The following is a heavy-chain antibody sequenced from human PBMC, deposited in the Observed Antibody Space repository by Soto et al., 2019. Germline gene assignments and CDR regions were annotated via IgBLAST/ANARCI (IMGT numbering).Heavy chain of an antibody. CDR3: ARVRQKYDSSGYMIGAFDI. Sequence: SVKVSCKASGGTFSSYAISWVRQAPGQGLEWMGGIIPIFGTANYAQKFQGRVTITADESTSTAYMELSSLRSEDTAVYYCARVRQKYDSSGYMIGAFDIWGQGTMVTVSS. J-gene: IGHJ3*02. D-gene: IGHD3-22*01. V-gene: IGHV1-69*13. CDR1: GGTFSSYA. CDR2: IIPIFGTA.